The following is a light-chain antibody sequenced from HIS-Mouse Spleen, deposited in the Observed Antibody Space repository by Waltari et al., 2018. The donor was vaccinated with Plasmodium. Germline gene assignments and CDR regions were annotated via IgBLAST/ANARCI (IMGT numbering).Light chain of an antibody. J-gene: IGKJ2*01. CDR2: KAS. V-gene: IGKV1-5*03. CDR3: QQYNSYSYT. CDR1: PSISSW. Sequence: DIQMTQSPSTLSASVGDRVTTTCRASPSISSWLAWYQQKPGKAPKLLIYKASSLDSGVPSRFSGSGSGTEFTLTISSLQPDDFATYYCQQYNSYSYTFGQGTKLEIK.